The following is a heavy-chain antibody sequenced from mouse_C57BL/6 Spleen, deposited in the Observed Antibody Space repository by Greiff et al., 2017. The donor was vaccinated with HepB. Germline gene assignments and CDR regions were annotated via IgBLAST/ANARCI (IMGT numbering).Heavy chain of an antibody. CDR3: TSHYYGSSYRYFDV. V-gene: IGHV1-15*01. CDR2: IDPETGGT. CDR1: GYTFTDYE. D-gene: IGHD1-1*01. J-gene: IGHJ1*03. Sequence: VQLQQSGAELVRPGASVTLSCKASGYTFTDYEMHWVKQTPVHGLEWIGAIDPETGGTAYNQKFKGKAILTADKSSSTAYMELRSLTSEDSAVYYCTSHYYGSSYRYFDVWGTGTTVTVSS.